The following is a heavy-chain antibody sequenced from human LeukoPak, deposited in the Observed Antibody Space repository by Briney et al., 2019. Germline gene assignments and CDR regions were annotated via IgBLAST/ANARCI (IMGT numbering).Heavy chain of an antibody. D-gene: IGHD2-15*01. Sequence: GGSLRLSCIASGFTFSDDGMHWVRQAPGKGLEWVALIWKDGSQTFYGDSVKGRSIISRDNSRNTLDLQMNSLSAEDTAVYYCVREGIGGTFYRGNFDHWGQGTLVTVSS. V-gene: IGHV3-33*01. CDR2: IWKDGSQT. CDR3: VREGIGGTFYRGNFDH. J-gene: IGHJ4*02. CDR1: GFTFSDDG.